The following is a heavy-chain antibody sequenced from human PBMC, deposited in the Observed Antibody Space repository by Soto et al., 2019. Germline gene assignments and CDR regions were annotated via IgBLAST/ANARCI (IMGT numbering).Heavy chain of an antibody. CDR2: ISSSSSTI. D-gene: IGHD3-22*01. CDR1: GFTFSSYS. V-gene: IGHV3-48*02. Sequence: PGGSLRLSCAASGFTFSSYSMNWVRQAPGKGLEWVSYISSSSSTIYYADSVKGRFTISRDNAKNSLYLQMNSLRDEDTAVYYCARVPTMIVVVWGWFDPWGQGTLVTVSS. J-gene: IGHJ5*02. CDR3: ARVPTMIVVVWGWFDP.